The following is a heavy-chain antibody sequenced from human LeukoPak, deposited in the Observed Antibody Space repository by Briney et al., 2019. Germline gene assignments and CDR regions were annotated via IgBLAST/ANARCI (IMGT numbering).Heavy chain of an antibody. Sequence: PGGSLRLSCAASGFTFSSYSMNWVRQAPGKGLEWVLSISSSSSYIYYADSVKGRFTISRDNAKNSLYLQMNSLRAEDTAVYYCVREATGYSFADYWGQGTLVTVSS. CDR2: ISSSSSYI. J-gene: IGHJ4*02. D-gene: IGHD1-26*01. CDR1: GFTFSSYS. V-gene: IGHV3-21*04. CDR3: VREATGYSFADY.